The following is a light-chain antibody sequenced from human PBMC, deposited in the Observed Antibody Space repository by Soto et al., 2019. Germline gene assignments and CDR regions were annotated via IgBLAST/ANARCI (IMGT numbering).Light chain of an antibody. J-gene: IGLJ3*02. CDR1: SSDVGGYNY. CDR3: SSYAASNNFYFV. V-gene: IGLV2-8*01. Sequence: QSVLTQPPSASGSHGQSVTISCPETSSDVGGYNYVSWYQQYPGRAPKLMIYEVTKRPSGVPDRFSGSKSGNTASLTVSGLQAEDEADYYCSSYAASNNFYFVFGGGTKVTVL. CDR2: EVT.